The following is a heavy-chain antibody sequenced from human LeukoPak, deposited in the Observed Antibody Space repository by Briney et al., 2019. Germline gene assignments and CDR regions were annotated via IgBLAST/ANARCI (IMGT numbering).Heavy chain of an antibody. V-gene: IGHV4-61*02. J-gene: IGHJ6*03. Sequence: SETLSLTCTVSGGSISSGSYYWSWIRQPAGKGLECIGRIYTSGGTNYNPSLKSRVTISVDTSKNQFSLKLSSVTAADTAVYYCASGGVVPATYYYYYYMDVWGKGTTVTVSS. CDR1: GGSISSGSYY. CDR2: IYTSGGT. CDR3: ASGGVVPATYYYYYYMDV. D-gene: IGHD2-2*01.